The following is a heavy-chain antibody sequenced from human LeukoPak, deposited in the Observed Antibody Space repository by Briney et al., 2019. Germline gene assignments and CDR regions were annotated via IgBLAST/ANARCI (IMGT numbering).Heavy chain of an antibody. CDR2: INPNSGGT. J-gene: IGHJ6*03. Sequence: ASVKVSCKASGYTFTGYYMHWVRQAPGQGLEWMGWINPNSGGTNYAQKFQGRVTMTRDTSISTAYMELSRLRSDDTAVYYCARDSTMIVAKGDVDYYYYYMDVWGKGTTVTVSS. V-gene: IGHV1-2*02. D-gene: IGHD3-22*01. CDR3: ARDSTMIVAKGDVDYYYYYMDV. CDR1: GYTFTGYY.